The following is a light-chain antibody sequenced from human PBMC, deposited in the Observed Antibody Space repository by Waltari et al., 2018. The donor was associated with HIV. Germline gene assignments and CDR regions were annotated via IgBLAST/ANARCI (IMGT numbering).Light chain of an antibody. CDR1: QDISNH. CDR3: QQYDNLPLRYT. J-gene: IGKJ2*01. V-gene: IGKV1-33*01. CDR2: DAS. Sequence: DIQVTQSQSSLSSSVGDRVTITCQANQDISNHLNWYQQKPGKAPKFLIYDASNLETGVPSRFSGRGSGTDFTFTINSLQPEDIATYYCQQYDNLPLRYTFGQGTKLEIK.